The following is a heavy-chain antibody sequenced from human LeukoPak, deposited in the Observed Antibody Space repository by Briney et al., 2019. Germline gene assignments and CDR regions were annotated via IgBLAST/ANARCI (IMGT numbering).Heavy chain of an antibody. CDR2: IHHSGNT. CDR3: AGLGLDGYISPWVGP. Sequence: PSETLSLTCTVSGYSISSGYHWGWIRQPPGKGLEWIGTIHHSGNTYFNSSVQSRVTMSVDTSKNRFSLDVISVTAADTAVYYCAGLGLDGYISPWVGPWGQGTLVTVSS. CDR1: GYSISSGYH. J-gene: IGHJ5*02. D-gene: IGHD5-24*01. V-gene: IGHV4-38-2*02.